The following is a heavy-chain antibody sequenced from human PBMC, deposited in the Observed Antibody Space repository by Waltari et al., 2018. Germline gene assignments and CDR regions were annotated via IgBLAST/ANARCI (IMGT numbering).Heavy chain of an antibody. CDR1: GGPISSSY. D-gene: IGHD3-22*01. J-gene: IGHJ4*02. Sequence: QVQLQESGPGLVKPSETLSLTCTVSGGPISSSYWSWIRQPAGKGLAWIGRIYTSGSTNYNPSLKSRVTMSVDTSKNQFSLKLSSVTAADTAVYYCARSRGYYDSSGYGYWGQGTLVTVSS. CDR3: ARSRGYYDSSGYGY. CDR2: IYTSGST. V-gene: IGHV4-4*07.